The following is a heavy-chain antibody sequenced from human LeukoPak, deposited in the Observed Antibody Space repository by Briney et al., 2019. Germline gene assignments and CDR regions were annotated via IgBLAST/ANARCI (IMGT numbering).Heavy chain of an antibody. CDR3: ARQLERRYYYYMDV. Sequence: SETLSLTCTVSGGSISNDNYWGWIRQPPGKGLEWIASIYFTGSTYYRPSLKSRVTISVDTSKNQFSLKLNSVTDADTAVYYCARQLERRYYYYMDVWGKGTTVTVSS. CDR2: IYFTGST. J-gene: IGHJ6*03. D-gene: IGHD1-1*01. V-gene: IGHV4-39*01. CDR1: GGSISNDNY.